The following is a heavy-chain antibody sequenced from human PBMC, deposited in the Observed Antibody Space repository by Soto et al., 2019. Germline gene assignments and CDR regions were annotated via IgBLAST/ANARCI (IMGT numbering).Heavy chain of an antibody. CDR2: IYYSGST. D-gene: IGHD2-21*02. V-gene: IGHV4-59*01. J-gene: IGHJ6*02. CDR1: GGSISSYY. Sequence: SETLSLTCTVSGGSISSYYWSWIRQPPGKGLEWIGYIYYSGSTIYNPSLKSRVTISVDTSKNQFSLKLNSLTAADTAVYYCARDLWGYCGTDCYPLDVWGQGTTVTVYS. CDR3: ARDLWGYCGTDCYPLDV.